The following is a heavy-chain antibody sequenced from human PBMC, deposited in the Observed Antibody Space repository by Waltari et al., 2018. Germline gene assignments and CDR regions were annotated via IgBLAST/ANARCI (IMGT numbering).Heavy chain of an antibody. CDR2: IGGTHSNI. CDR1: GFAFSDYA. J-gene: IGHJ5*02. D-gene: IGHD3-10*01. CDR3: TRDLYGSGGDWFDP. Sequence: EVRLAESGGGLVKPGGSLGLAGTASGFAFSDYAMNWVRQAPGTGLEWVSSIGGTHSNIFYADSVKGRFTVSRDNAKNSLYLQMDNLRAEDSGLYFCTRDLYGSGGDWFDPWGQGTLVTVSS. V-gene: IGHV3-21*03.